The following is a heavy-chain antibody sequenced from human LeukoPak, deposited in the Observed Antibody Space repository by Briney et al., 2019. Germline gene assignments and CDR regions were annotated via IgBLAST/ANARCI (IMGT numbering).Heavy chain of an antibody. D-gene: IGHD3-10*01. CDR1: GYTFTSYY. Sequence: ASVKVSCKASGYTFTSYYMHWVRQAPGQGLERMGIINPSGGSTSYAQKFQGRVTMTRDASTSTVYMELSSLRSEDTAVYYCARGGNYYGSGSPNNYYYYYGMDVWGQGTTVTVSS. V-gene: IGHV1-46*01. CDR3: ARGGNYYGSGSPNNYYYYYGMDV. J-gene: IGHJ6*02. CDR2: INPSGGST.